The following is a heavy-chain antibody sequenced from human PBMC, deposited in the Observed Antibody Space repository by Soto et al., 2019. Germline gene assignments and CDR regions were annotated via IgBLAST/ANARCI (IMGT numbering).Heavy chain of an antibody. CDR1: GFTFRSYG. CDR2: ISYDGSNK. V-gene: IGHV3-30*18. J-gene: IGHJ5*01. Sequence: QVHLEESGGGVVQPGRSLRLSCAASGFTFRSYGMHWVRQAPGKGLEWVAVISYDGSNKYYVDSVKGRFTISRDNSKNTLYLQMNSLRVEDTAVYYCAKDLDSTNWGNWFDSWGQGTLASVSS. CDR3: AKDLDSTNWGNWFDS. D-gene: IGHD2-2*01.